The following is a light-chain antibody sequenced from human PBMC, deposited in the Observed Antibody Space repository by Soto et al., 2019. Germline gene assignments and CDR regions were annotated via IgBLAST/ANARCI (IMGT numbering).Light chain of an antibody. J-gene: IGKJ4*01. V-gene: IGKV3-15*01. CDR3: QQYNNWLMLS. Sequence: IVMTQSPATLAFSPWHTATLSCRASQSLSGNLAWYQQKPGQAPRLLIFRASTRATGVPARFSGSGSGTEFTLTISSLQSEDFAIYYCQQYNNWLMLSFGGGTKVDIK. CDR1: QSLSGN. CDR2: RAS.